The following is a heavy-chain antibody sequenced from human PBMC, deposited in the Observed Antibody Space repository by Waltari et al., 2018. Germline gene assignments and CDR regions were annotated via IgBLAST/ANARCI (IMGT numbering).Heavy chain of an antibody. CDR2: SRDKANSYST. V-gene: IGHV3-72*01. CDR1: RFTLSAFY. J-gene: IGHJ3*02. D-gene: IGHD6-25*01. CDR3: VRAASGLDI. Sequence: EVQVVQSGGGLVQPGGSLRLSCEASRFTLSAFYMDWVRQAPGKGLEWVGRSRDKANSYSTEYAASVEGRFSISRDDSRNSLYLQMNSLKTEDTAMYYCVRAASGLDIWGQGTMVTVSS.